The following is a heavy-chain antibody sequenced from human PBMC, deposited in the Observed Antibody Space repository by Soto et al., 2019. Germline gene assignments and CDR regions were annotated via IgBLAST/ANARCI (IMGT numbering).Heavy chain of an antibody. Sequence: SQTLSLTCAISGDSASSNSAAWNWIRQSPSRGLEWLGRTYYRSKWYNDYAVSVKSRITINPDTSKNQFSLQLNSVTPEDTAVYYCARAPNTYYDFWSGYYTDWFDPWGQGTLVTVSS. V-gene: IGHV6-1*01. D-gene: IGHD3-3*01. CDR3: ARAPNTYYDFWSGYYTDWFDP. J-gene: IGHJ5*02. CDR2: TYYRSKWYN. CDR1: GDSASSNSAA.